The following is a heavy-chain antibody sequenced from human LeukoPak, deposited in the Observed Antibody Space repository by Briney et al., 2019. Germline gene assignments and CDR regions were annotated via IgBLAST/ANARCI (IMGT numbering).Heavy chain of an antibody. CDR2: IYYSGST. CDR1: GGSISSYY. V-gene: IGHV4-59*01. Sequence: PSETLSLTCTVSGGSISSYYWSWVRQPPGKGLEWIGYIYYSGSTNYNPSLKSRVTISVDTSKNQFSLKPSSVTAADTAVYYCARRNCSGGSCYLSPSSWWFDPWGQGTLVTVSS. CDR3: ARRNCSGGSCYLSPSSWWFDP. J-gene: IGHJ5*02. D-gene: IGHD2-15*01.